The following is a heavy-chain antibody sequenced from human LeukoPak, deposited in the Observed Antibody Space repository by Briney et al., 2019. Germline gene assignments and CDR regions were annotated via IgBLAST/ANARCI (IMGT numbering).Heavy chain of an antibody. J-gene: IGHJ6*01. Sequence: GGSLRLSCPASGLPITRYWMHWVRQAPGNGQVWLSRISHDGSSTIYADPVNGRFTISRDNTKNTQYMQMNRLRPEDTSVYSSTKDRATLAGAGLPVAFDSRGHRATV. CDR3: TKDRATLAGAGLPVAFDS. D-gene: IGHD6-13*01. CDR2: ISHDGSST. CDR1: GLPITRYW. V-gene: IGHV3-74*01.